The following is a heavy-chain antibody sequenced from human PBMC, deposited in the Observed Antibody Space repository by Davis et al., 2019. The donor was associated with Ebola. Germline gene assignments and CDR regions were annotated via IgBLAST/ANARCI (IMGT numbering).Heavy chain of an antibody. CDR3: ARGQFPRFLEWLLPPLGFDP. CDR1: GYTFTSYF. CDR2: INPNSGGT. Sequence: ASVKVSCKASGYTFTSYFLHWVRQAPGQGLEWMGWINPNSGGTNYAQKFQGRVTMTRDTSISTAYMELSRLRSDDTAVYYCARGQFPRFLEWLLPPLGFDPWGQGTLVTVSS. J-gene: IGHJ5*02. D-gene: IGHD3-3*01. V-gene: IGHV1-2*02.